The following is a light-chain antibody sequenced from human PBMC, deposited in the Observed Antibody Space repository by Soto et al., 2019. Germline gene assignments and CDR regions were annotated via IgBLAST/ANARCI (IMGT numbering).Light chain of an antibody. CDR1: KLGEKY. CDR3: QAWDSSTVV. V-gene: IGLV3-1*01. CDR2: QDS. J-gene: IGLJ3*02. Sequence: SYELTQPPSVSVSPGQTASITCSGDKLGEKYASWYQQKPGQSPVLVIHQDSKRPSGIPERFSGSNSGNTATLTISGTQTMDEADYYCQAWDSSTVVFGGGTKLTVL.